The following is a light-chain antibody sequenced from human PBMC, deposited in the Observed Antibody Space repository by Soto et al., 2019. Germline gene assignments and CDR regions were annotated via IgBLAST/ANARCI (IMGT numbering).Light chain of an antibody. Sequence: DIKMTQSPSSPSVSVGDRVTITCRTSQSLSTSLNWFQQKPGKAPKLLIHAASTLQGGVPSRFSGSGSGTEFALIISSLQPEDFATYYCQQSYSIPWTFGQGTKVDIK. CDR1: QSLSTS. V-gene: IGKV1-39*01. CDR2: AAS. CDR3: QQSYSIPWT. J-gene: IGKJ1*01.